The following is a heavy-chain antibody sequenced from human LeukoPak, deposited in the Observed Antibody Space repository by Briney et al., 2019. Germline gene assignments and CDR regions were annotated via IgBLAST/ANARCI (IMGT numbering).Heavy chain of an antibody. V-gene: IGHV3-7*01. J-gene: IGHJ3*02. CDR3: ARDTSPSSSGRYFDALAM. CDR2: INQDGGKK. Sequence: GGSLRLSCATSGFTFRNDWVTWLRQAQGKGLEWVANINQDGGKKNYVDSVKGRFTIPRDNTENSLFLQMNSLRVEDTAIYYCARDTSPSSSGRYFDALAMCGQGTWVTVSS. CDR1: GFTFRNDW. D-gene: IGHD6-25*01.